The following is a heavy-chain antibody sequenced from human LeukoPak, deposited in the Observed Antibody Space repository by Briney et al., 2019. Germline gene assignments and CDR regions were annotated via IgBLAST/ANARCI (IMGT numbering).Heavy chain of an antibody. J-gene: IGHJ6*02. CDR1: GGTFSSYA. D-gene: IGHD2-2*01. CDR3: ARVNRYCSSTSCGMDYGMDV. V-gene: IGHV1-69*04. Sequence: GASVKVSCKASGGTFSSYAISWVRQAPGQGLEWMGRIIPIFGIANYAQKFRGRVTITADKSTSTAYMELSSLRSEDTAVYYCARVNRYCSSTSCGMDYGMDVWGQGTTVTVSS. CDR2: IIPIFGIA.